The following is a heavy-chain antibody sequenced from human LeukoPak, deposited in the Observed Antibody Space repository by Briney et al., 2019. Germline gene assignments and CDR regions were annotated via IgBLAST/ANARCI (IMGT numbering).Heavy chain of an antibody. Sequence: SETLSLTCAVYGGSFSGYYWSWIRQPPGKGLEWIGEINHSGSTNYNPSLKSRVTISVDTSKNQFSLKLSSVTAADTAVYYCASSARGYCSSTSCYSFDYWGQGTLVTVSS. J-gene: IGHJ4*02. V-gene: IGHV4-34*01. CDR3: ASSARGYCSSTSCYSFDY. CDR1: GGSFSGYY. CDR2: INHSGST. D-gene: IGHD2-2*01.